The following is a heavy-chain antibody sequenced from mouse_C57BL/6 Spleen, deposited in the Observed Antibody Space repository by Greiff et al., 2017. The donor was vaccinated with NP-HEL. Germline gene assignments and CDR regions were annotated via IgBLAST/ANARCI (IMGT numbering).Heavy chain of an antibody. D-gene: IGHD1-1*01. CDR3: ARFHLITTVVYFDY. V-gene: IGHV1-75*01. Sequence: QVQLQQSGPELVKPGASVKISCKASGYTFTDYYINWVKQRPGQGLEWIGWIFPGCGGTYYNEKFKGKATLTADKSSSTAYMLLSSLTSEDSAVYFCARFHLITTVVYFDYWGQGTTLTVSS. CDR2: IFPGCGGT. J-gene: IGHJ2*01. CDR1: GYTFTDYY.